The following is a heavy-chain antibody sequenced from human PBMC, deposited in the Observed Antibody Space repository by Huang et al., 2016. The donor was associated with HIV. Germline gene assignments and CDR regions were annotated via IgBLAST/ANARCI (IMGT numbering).Heavy chain of an antibody. CDR2: IYYSGSA. J-gene: IGHJ4*02. D-gene: IGHD6-13*01. V-gene: IGHV4-59*01. CDR3: ARLHSPSSLWYFDY. CDR1: GGSTSAFY. Sequence: QVQLQESGPGLAKPSETLSLTCSVSGGSTSAFYWSWIRQPPRKGLEWNGDIYYSGSANYTLSRKVRVTMSIDTSKNQFSLKLNSVTAVDTAVYYCARLHSPSSLWYFDYWGQGTLLTVSS.